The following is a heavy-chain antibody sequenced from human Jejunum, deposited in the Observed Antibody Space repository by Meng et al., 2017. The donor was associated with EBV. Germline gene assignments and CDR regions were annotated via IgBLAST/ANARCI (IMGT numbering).Heavy chain of an antibody. CDR2: IYSGGNT. J-gene: IGHJ4*02. CDR3: ARGGEPDY. Sequence: VQLVEAGGDWIQPGGSLRLSCAASGFSVKNNYMSWVRQAPGKGLEWVSVIYSGGNTYYADSVKGRFTISRDDSKNTVFLQMNSLRAEDTAVYYCARGGEPDYWGQGTLVTVSS. V-gene: IGHV3-53*01. CDR1: GFSVKNNY. D-gene: IGHD3-10*01.